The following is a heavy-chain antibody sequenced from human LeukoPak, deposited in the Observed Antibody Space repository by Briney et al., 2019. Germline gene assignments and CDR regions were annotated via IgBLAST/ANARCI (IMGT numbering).Heavy chain of an antibody. V-gene: IGHV1-18*01. CDR3: ARDDYGGNRGHAFDI. D-gene: IGHD4-23*01. J-gene: IGHJ3*02. CDR2: ISAYNGNT. CDR1: GCTFTSYG. Sequence: ASVKVSCKASGCTFTSYGISWVRQAPGQGLEWMGWISAYNGNTNYAQKLQGRVTMTTDTSTSTAYMELRSLRSDDTAVYYCARDDYGGNRGHAFDIWGQGTMVTVSS.